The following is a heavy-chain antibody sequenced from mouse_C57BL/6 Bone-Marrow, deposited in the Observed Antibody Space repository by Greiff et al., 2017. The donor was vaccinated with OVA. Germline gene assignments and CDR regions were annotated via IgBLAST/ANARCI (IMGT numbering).Heavy chain of an antibody. CDR2: IYPRSGNT. V-gene: IGHV1-81*01. CDR3: AREDQYYYAMDY. CDR1: GYTFTSYG. J-gene: IGHJ4*01. Sequence: VQLQQSGAELARPVASVKLSCKASGYTFTSYGISWVKQRTGQGLEWIGEIYPRSGNTYYNEKFKGKATLTADKSSSTAYMELRSLTSEDSAVYFCAREDQYYYAMDYWGQGTSVTVSS.